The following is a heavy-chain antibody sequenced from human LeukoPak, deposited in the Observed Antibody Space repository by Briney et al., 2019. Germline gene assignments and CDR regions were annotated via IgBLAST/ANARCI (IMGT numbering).Heavy chain of an antibody. CDR3: ARGPKWTGSYYYFDY. Sequence: ASVKVSCKTSGYTFPSYDINWVRQATGRGHEWMGLMNPNSGNTGYTQKFQGRVTISRNTSITTAYMNLSSLRSEDTAVYCCARGPKWTGSYYYFDYWGQGTLVTVSS. CDR1: GYTFPSYD. CDR2: MNPNSGNT. V-gene: IGHV1-8*01. D-gene: IGHD1-26*01. J-gene: IGHJ4*02.